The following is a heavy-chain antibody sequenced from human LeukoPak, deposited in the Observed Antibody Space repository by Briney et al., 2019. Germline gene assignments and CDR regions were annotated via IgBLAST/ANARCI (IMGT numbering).Heavy chain of an antibody. Sequence: PSETLSLTCTVSGGSISSNSHYWSWIRQPPGKGLEWFGSVYYSGSTYYNPSLKSRVTISVVTSKNQFSLKLSSVTAADTAVYYCAREVTADWYFDLWGRGTLVTVSS. V-gene: IGHV4-39*07. J-gene: IGHJ2*01. CDR1: GGSISSNSHY. CDR3: AREVTADWYFDL. CDR2: VYYSGST. D-gene: IGHD2-21*02.